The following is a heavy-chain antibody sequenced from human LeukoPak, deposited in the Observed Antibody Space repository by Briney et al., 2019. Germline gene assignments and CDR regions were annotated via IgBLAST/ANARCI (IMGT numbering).Heavy chain of an antibody. CDR1: GFTFSDYY. V-gene: IGHV3-11*03. CDR2: ISYSSSDT. D-gene: IGHD3-3*01. CDR3: ARSRSGYPYP. Sequence: PGGSLRLSCTGSGFTFSDYYMTWIRQAPGKGLEWVSYISYSSSDTNYADSVKGRFTISRDNAENSLYLQMNSLRAEDTAVYYCARSRSGYPYPWGQGTLVTVSS. J-gene: IGHJ5*02.